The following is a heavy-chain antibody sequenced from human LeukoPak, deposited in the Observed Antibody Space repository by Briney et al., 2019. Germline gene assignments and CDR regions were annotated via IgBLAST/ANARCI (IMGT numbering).Heavy chain of an antibody. J-gene: IGHJ4*02. CDR3: ARDIEAAGLFLDY. CDR2: IRYDGSEK. CDR1: GFTFSSYW. V-gene: IGHV3-7*01. D-gene: IGHD6-13*01. Sequence: GGSLRLSCGASGFTFSSYWMSCVRQSPGKGVGWGANIRYDGSEKYYVDSVKGRFTISRDNAKNSLYLQMNSLRAEDTAVYYCARDIEAAGLFLDYWGQGTLVTVSS.